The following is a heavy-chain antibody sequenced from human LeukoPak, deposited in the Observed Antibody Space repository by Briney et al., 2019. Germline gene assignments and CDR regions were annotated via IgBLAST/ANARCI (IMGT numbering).Heavy chain of an antibody. CDR1: GFTFSSYW. Sequence: GGALRLSCAASGFTFSSYWMSWVRQAPGKGLEWVANIKQDGSEKYYVDSVKGRFTISRDNAKNSLYLQMNSLRAEDTAVYFCAKDKDPWKSTSISDFDYWGQGTLVTVSS. D-gene: IGHD1-1*01. J-gene: IGHJ4*02. CDR2: IKQDGSEK. V-gene: IGHV3-7*01. CDR3: AKDKDPWKSTSISDFDY.